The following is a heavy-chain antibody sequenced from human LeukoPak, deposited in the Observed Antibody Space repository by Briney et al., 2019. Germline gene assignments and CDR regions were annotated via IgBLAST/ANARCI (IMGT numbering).Heavy chain of an antibody. V-gene: IGHV3-23*01. Sequence: GGALRLSCAASGLTFSNYGMRWVRHAPGEGLEWISTIRTIMTSTYYADSVKGRFSISRDNSKDTLYLQMNSLRAEDTAIYYCAKSRRYTSMEGYYFDYWGQGTLVTVSS. CDR2: IRTIMTST. J-gene: IGHJ4*02. D-gene: IGHD5-18*01. CDR1: GLTFSNYG. CDR3: AKSRRYTSMEGYYFDY.